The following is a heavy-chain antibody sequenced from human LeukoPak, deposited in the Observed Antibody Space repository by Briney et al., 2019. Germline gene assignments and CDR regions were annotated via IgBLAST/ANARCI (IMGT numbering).Heavy chain of an antibody. CDR3: ASSQWLVFNWFDP. V-gene: IGHV4-4*02. Sequence: SETLSLTCAVSGGSISTAHWWNWVRQSPGKGLEWIGEIYHRGNSNYNPSLKSRVTISVDTSKNQFSLKLSSVTAADTAVYYCASSQWLVFNWFDPWGQGTLVTVSS. J-gene: IGHJ5*02. CDR2: IYHRGNS. CDR1: GGSISTAHW. D-gene: IGHD6-19*01.